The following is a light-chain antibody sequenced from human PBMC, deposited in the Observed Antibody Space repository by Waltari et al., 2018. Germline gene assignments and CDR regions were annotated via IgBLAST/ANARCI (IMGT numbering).Light chain of an antibody. Sequence: IVLTQSPATLSLSPGERATLPCRASQSVANYLAWYQQTPGLAPRLLIYDTSNRATGIPARFSGSGSGTDFTLTISSLEPEDFAFYYCQQGRSWPPVTFGQGTRLEIK. V-gene: IGKV3-11*01. J-gene: IGKJ5*01. CDR3: QQGRSWPPVT. CDR2: DTS. CDR1: QSVANY.